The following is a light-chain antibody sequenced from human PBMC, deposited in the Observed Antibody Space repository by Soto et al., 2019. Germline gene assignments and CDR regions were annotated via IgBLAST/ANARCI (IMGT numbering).Light chain of an antibody. CDR3: SSYAGSNPLVV. V-gene: IGLV2-8*01. Sequence: QSALTQPPSESGSPGQSVTISCTGTSSDVGGYNYVSWYQQHPGKAPKLMIYEVSKRPSGVPDRFSGSKSGNTASLTVSGLQAEDEADYYCSSYAGSNPLVVFGGGTKLTVL. CDR1: SSDVGGYNY. CDR2: EVS. J-gene: IGLJ2*01.